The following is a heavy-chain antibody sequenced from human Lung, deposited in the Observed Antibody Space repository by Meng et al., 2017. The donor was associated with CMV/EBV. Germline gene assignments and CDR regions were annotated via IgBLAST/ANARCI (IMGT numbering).Heavy chain of an antibody. Sequence: SXTLSLTCVVSGYSISGTYYWGWIRQPPGKGLEWIGSIYHSGNTYYNPSLESRVTLSLDTSKNQFSLNLRSVTAADTAVYYCATHPPGYSGQGTLVTVSS. CDR3: ATHPPGY. V-gene: IGHV4-38-2*01. J-gene: IGHJ4*02. CDR1: GYSISGTYY. CDR2: IYHSGNT.